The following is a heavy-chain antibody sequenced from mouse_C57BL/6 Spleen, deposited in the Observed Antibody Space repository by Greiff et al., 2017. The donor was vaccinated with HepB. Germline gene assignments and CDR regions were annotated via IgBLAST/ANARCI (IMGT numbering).Heavy chain of an antibody. CDR3: ARRGRGMVFAY. Sequence: EVQLQQSGPELVKPGASVKISCKASGYTFTDYYMNWVKQSHGKSLEWIGDINPNNGGTSYNQKFKGKATLTVDKSSSTAYMELRSLTSEDSAVYYCARRGRGMVFAYWGQGTLVTVSA. D-gene: IGHD2-3*01. V-gene: IGHV1-26*01. J-gene: IGHJ3*01. CDR1: GYTFTDYY. CDR2: INPNNGGT.